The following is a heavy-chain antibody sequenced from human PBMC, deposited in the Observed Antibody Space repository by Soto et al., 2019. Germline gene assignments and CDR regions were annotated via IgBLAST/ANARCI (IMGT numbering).Heavy chain of an antibody. CDR1: GFTFSTYA. Sequence: PGGSLRLSCAASGFTFSTYAMTWVRQAPGKGLLWVSTISGSGGRTYYADSVKGRFTVSRDNSKNTLYLLMNSLRAEDTAVYYCAKGWVEQLVQGFDYHYYAMDVWGQGTTVTVSS. V-gene: IGHV3-23*01. CDR3: AKGWVEQLVQGFDYHYYAMDV. D-gene: IGHD6-13*01. CDR2: ISGSGGRT. J-gene: IGHJ6*02.